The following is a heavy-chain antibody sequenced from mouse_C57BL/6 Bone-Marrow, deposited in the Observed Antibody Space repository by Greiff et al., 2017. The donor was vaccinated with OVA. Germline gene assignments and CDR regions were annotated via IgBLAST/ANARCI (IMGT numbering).Heavy chain of an antibody. CDR3: ASHYYGSSYGWFAY. Sequence: VQLVESGAELVRPGTSVKVSCKASGYAFTNYLIEWVKQRPGQGLEWIGVINPGSGGTNYNEKFKGKATLTADKSSSTAYMQLSSLTSEDSAVYFCASHYYGSSYGWFAYWGQGTLVTVSA. D-gene: IGHD1-1*01. J-gene: IGHJ3*01. V-gene: IGHV1-54*01. CDR2: INPGSGGT. CDR1: GYAFTNYL.